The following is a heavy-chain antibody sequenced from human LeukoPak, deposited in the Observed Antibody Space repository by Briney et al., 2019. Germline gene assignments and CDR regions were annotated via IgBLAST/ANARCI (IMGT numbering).Heavy chain of an antibody. Sequence: GGSLRLSCAASGFTFSDYYMSWIRQAPGKGLEWVSYISSSGSTIYYADSVKGRFTISRDNAKNSLYLQMNSPRAEDTAVYYCAKVTRDTAMVQNDYWGQGTLVTVSS. J-gene: IGHJ4*02. V-gene: IGHV3-11*01. CDR2: ISSSGSTI. CDR3: AKVTRDTAMVQNDY. CDR1: GFTFSDYY. D-gene: IGHD5-18*01.